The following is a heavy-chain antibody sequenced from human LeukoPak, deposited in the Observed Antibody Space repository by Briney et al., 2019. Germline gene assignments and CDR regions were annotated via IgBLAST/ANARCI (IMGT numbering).Heavy chain of an antibody. J-gene: IGHJ4*02. Sequence: PGGSLRLSCAASGFTFNNFGMSWVRQAPGKGLEWVSAISSAGVSTYYADSVKGRFTISRDNSKNTLSLQMNRLRAEDTAVYYCAKDLWAYYGSGSYYLPYLDYWGQGTLVTVSS. V-gene: IGHV3-23*01. CDR1: GFTFNNFG. D-gene: IGHD3-10*01. CDR3: AKDLWAYYGSGSYYLPYLDY. CDR2: ISSAGVST.